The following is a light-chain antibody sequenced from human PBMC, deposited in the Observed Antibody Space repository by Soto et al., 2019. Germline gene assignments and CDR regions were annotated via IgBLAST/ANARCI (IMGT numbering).Light chain of an antibody. CDR2: DAS. Sequence: DIQMTQSPSTLSGTVGDRVTITCRASQTISRSLAWYQQKPGQGPRLLIYDASNRATGIPARFSGSGSGTDFTLTITSLQSEDFGVYYCRQHNNWWTFGQGTMVDIK. CDR3: RQHNNWWT. V-gene: IGKV3D-15*01. J-gene: IGKJ1*01. CDR1: QTISRS.